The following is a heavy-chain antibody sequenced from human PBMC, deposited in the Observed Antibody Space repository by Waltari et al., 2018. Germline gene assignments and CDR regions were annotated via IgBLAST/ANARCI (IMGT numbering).Heavy chain of an antibody. D-gene: IGHD2-21*01. V-gene: IGHV1-69*06. J-gene: IGHJ4*02. CDR2: IIPIFGTA. CDR1: GYTFTGYY. Sequence: QVQLVQSGAEVKKPGASVKVSCKASGYTFTGYYMHWVRQAPGQGLEWMGRIIPIFGTANYAQKFQGRVTITADKSTSTAYMELSSLRSEDTAVYYCARVPARSDTNCGGDCYRDYWGQGTLVTVSS. CDR3: ARVPARSDTNCGGDCYRDY.